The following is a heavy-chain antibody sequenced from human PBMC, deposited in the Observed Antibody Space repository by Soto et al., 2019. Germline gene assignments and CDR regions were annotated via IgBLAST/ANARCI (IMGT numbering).Heavy chain of an antibody. CDR3: VRALSGAASRTA. Sequence: ASVKVSCKASGCIFSSYGISWVRQAPGQGLEWMGGIIPILGTANYAQKFQGRVTITADASTSTAYMELSSLRSEDTAAYQRVRALSGAASRTAGGQGHLVTVPS. D-gene: IGHD3-10*01. CDR1: GCIFSSYG. J-gene: IGHJ4*02. V-gene: IGHV1-69*13. CDR2: IIPILGTA.